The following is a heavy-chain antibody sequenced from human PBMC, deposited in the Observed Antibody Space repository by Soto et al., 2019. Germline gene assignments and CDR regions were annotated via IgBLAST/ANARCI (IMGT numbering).Heavy chain of an antibody. D-gene: IGHD3-10*01. J-gene: IGHJ4*02. Sequence: EVQLLESGGGLVQPGGSLRLSCAASGFTFSCYAMSWVRQAPGKGLEWVSIIGVGGGDRYYPESVKGRFTISRDNSRDTLYLEINSLRDEDTAVYYCARVRFGELVWGQGTLVTVSS. CDR2: IGVGGGDR. CDR1: GFTFSCYA. CDR3: ARVRFGELV. V-gene: IGHV3-23*01.